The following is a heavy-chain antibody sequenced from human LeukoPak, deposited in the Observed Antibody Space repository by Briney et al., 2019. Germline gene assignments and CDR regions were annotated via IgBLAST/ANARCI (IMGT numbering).Heavy chain of an antibody. Sequence: SETLSLTCAVSGGSISSGGYSWSWIRQPPGKGLEWIGYIYYSGSTYYNPSLKSRVTISVDTSKNQFSLKLSSVTAADTAVYYCASSPHYYDSSGYYYYYFDYWGQGTLVTVSS. CDR3: ASSPHYYDSSGYYYYYFDY. D-gene: IGHD3-22*01. V-gene: IGHV4-30-4*07. J-gene: IGHJ4*02. CDR1: GGSISSGGYS. CDR2: IYYSGST.